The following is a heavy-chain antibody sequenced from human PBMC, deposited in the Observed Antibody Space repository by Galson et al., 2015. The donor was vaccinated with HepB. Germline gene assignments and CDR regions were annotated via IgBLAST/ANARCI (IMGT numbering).Heavy chain of an antibody. J-gene: IGHJ4*02. CDR2: ISSSGSTI. D-gene: IGHD3-9*01. Sequence: SLRLSCAASGYTFSSYEMNWVRQAPGKGLEWVSYISSSGSTIYYADSVKGRFTISRDNAKNSLYLQMNSLRAEDTAVYYCARARYYDILDFDYWGQGTLVTVSS. V-gene: IGHV3-48*03. CDR1: GYTFSSYE. CDR3: ARARYYDILDFDY.